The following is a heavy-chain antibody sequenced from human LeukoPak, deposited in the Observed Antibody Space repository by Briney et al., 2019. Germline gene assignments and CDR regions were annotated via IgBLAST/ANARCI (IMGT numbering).Heavy chain of an antibody. CDR1: GYTFTNYG. Sequence: ASVKVSCKASGYTFTNYGIRWVRQAPGQGLEWMRWIRAYNGDTNNAQTLQGRVTMTTDTSTSTAYMELRSLRSDDTAVYYCARDNPLMGVVVPPNFFAFDPWGQGTLVTVSS. D-gene: IGHD2-2*01. V-gene: IGHV1-18*01. J-gene: IGHJ5*02. CDR2: IRAYNGDT. CDR3: ARDNPLMGVVVPPNFFAFDP.